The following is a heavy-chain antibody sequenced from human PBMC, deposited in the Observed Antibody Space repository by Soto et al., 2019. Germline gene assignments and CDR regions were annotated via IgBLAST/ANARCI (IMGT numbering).Heavy chain of an antibody. Sequence: SETLSLTCTVSGGSISSYYWSWIRQPAGKGLEWIGRIYTSGSTNYNPSLKSRVTMSVDTSKNQFSLKLSSVTAADTAVYYCARDRSYYDILSGYYTDAFELWGQGTMVTVSS. J-gene: IGHJ3*01. CDR3: ARDRSYYDILSGYYTDAFEL. CDR2: IYTSGST. V-gene: IGHV4-4*07. D-gene: IGHD3-9*01. CDR1: GGSISSYY.